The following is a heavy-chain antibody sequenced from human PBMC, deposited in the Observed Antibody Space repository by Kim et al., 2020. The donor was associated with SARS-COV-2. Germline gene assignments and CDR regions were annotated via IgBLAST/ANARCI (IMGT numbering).Heavy chain of an antibody. V-gene: IGHV3-53*01. Sequence: GGSLRLSCAASGFTVSSNYMSWVRQAPGKGLEWVSVIYSGGSTYYADSVKGRFTISRDNSKNTLYLQMNSLRAEDTAVYYCARGAHYDILTGYYLDYWGQGTLVTVSS. CDR2: IYSGGST. CDR1: GFTVSSNY. D-gene: IGHD3-9*01. J-gene: IGHJ4*02. CDR3: ARGAHYDILTGYYLDY.